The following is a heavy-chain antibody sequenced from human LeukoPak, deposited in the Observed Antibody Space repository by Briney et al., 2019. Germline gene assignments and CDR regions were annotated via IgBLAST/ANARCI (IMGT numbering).Heavy chain of an antibody. CDR3: ARGVVAATLWYYYYGMDV. Sequence: AASVKVSCKASGYTFTSYDINWVRQATGQGLEWMGWMNPNSGNTGYAQKFQGRVTMTRNTSISTAYMELSSLRSEDTAVYYCARGVVAATLWYYYYGMDVWGQGTTVTVPS. V-gene: IGHV1-8*01. CDR2: MNPNSGNT. J-gene: IGHJ6*02. D-gene: IGHD2-15*01. CDR1: GYTFTSYD.